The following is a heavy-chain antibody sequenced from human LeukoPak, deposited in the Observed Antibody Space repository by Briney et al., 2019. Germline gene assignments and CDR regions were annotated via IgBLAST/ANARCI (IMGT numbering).Heavy chain of an antibody. CDR3: ARDFDGSSGYYSPDY. J-gene: IGHJ4*02. Sequence: ASVKVSCKASGYTFTSYGISWVRQAPGQGLEWMGWISAYNGNTNYAQKLQGRVTMTTDTSTSTAYMELRSLRSDDTAVYYCARDFDGSSGYYSPDYWGRGTLVTVSS. CDR2: ISAYNGNT. V-gene: IGHV1-18*01. D-gene: IGHD3-22*01. CDR1: GYTFTSYG.